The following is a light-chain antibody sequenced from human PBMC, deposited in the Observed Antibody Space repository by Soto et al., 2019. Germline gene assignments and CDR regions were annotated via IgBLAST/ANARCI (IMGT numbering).Light chain of an antibody. V-gene: IGLV2-14*01. CDR1: TSDVGGFDS. J-gene: IGLJ3*02. Sequence: QSVLTQPASVSGSPGQPITISCTATTSDVGGFDSVSWYQQHPGTAPRVIIYEVSNRPSGVSYRFSGSKSANTASLTISGLQADDEADYYCSSYTTSNTWLFGGGTKLTVL. CDR3: SSYTTSNTWL. CDR2: EVS.